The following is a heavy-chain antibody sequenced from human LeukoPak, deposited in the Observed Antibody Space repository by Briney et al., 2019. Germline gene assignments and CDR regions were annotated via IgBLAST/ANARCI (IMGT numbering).Heavy chain of an antibody. V-gene: IGHV4-39*01. D-gene: IGHD5-18*01. Sequence: SETLSLTXTVSGGSISSSSYYWGWIRQPPGKGLEWIGSIYYSGSTYYNPSLKSRVTISVDTSKNQFSLKLSSVTAADTAVYYCARQVDTAINYWGQGTLVTVSS. J-gene: IGHJ4*02. CDR1: GGSISSSSYY. CDR2: IYYSGST. CDR3: ARQVDTAINY.